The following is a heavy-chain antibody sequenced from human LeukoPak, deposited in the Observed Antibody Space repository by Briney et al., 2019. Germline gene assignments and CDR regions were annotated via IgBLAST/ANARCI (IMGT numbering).Heavy chain of an antibody. CDR2: INHSGST. V-gene: IGHV4-34*01. CDR1: GGSFSGYY. D-gene: IGHD3-16*01. Sequence: SETLSLTCAVYGGSFSGYYWSWIRQPPGKGLEWIGEINHSGSTNYNPSLKSRVTISVDTSKNQFSLKLSSVTAADTAVYYCARGRWGFVAYGGQGPLVTVSP. CDR3: ARGRWGFVAY. J-gene: IGHJ4*02.